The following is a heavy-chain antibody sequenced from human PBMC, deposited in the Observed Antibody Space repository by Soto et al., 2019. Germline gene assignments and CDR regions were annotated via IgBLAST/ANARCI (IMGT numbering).Heavy chain of an antibody. Sequence: GGSLRLSCAASGFTFTNHAIHWVRQAPGKGLEWVAVISYDGTKKYYADSVKGRFTISRENSKNTLYLQMNSLKTEDTAVYYCARAQVHAAIRAYFDYWGQGTRVTVSS. CDR2: ISYDGTKK. V-gene: IGHV3-30-3*01. J-gene: IGHJ4*02. CDR1: GFTFTNHA. D-gene: IGHD2-2*02. CDR3: ARAQVHAAIRAYFDY.